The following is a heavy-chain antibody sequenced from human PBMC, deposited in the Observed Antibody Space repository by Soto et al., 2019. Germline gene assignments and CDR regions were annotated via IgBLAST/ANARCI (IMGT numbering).Heavy chain of an antibody. CDR1: GFIVGAYS. J-gene: IGHJ4*02. CDR3: AKWLTSGYYYCDF. CDR2: VDSSHGA. V-gene: IGHV3-23*05. D-gene: IGHD3-22*01. Sequence: GGSLILSCHSSGFIVGAYSMSWVRPAPGKGLEWVSLVDSSHGAYYSDSVKGRFTVSRDNSKNTLYLQMNSVRVEDTALYYCAKWLTSGYYYCDFWGQGTRVTVSS.